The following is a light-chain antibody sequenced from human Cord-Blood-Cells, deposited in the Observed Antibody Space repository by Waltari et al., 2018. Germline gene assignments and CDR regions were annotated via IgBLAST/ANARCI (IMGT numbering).Light chain of an antibody. J-gene: IGLJ3*02. Sequence: QSALTQPASVYGSPGQSITISCTGTSSDVGSYNLVSWYQQHPGKAPKLMIYEGSKRLSGVSNRFSGSKSGNTASLTISVLHAEDEADYYCCSYAGSSTLVFGGGTKLTVL. CDR2: EGS. CDR1: SSDVGSYNL. V-gene: IGLV2-23*01. CDR3: CSYAGSSTLV.